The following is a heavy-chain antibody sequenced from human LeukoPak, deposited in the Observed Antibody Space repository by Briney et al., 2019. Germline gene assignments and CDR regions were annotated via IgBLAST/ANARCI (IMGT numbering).Heavy chain of an antibody. CDR3: ARGPGGAFDF. CDR2: ISYDGSNK. Sequence: GGSLRLSCAASGFTFSSYAMHWVRQAPGKGLEWVAVISYDGSNKYYADSVKGRFTISRDSAKNSLYLQINTLRAEDTAVYYCARGPGGAFDFWGQGAMVTVSS. J-gene: IGHJ3*01. D-gene: IGHD1-1*01. CDR1: GFTFSSYA. V-gene: IGHV3-30*04.